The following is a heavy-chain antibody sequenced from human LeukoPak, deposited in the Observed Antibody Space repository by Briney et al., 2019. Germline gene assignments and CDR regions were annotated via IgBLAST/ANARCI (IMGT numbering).Heavy chain of an antibody. J-gene: IGHJ4*02. CDR1: GFTFSSYW. V-gene: IGHV3-74*01. CDR2: INSDGSST. Sequence: GGSLRLSCAASGFTFSSYWMHSVRQAPGKGLVWVSRINSDGSSTSYADSVKGRFTISRDNAKNTLYLQMNSLRAEDTAVYYCARDRIQQGYVDYWGQGTLVTVSS. D-gene: IGHD2-15*01. CDR3: ARDRIQQGYVDY.